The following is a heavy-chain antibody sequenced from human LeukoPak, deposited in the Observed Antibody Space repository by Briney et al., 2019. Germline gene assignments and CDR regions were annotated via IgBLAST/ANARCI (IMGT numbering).Heavy chain of an antibody. CDR2: ISGSGGST. D-gene: IGHD5-24*01. Sequence: PGGSLRLSCAASGFTFSSYAMSWVRQAPGKGLEWVSAISGSGGSTYYADSVKGRFTISRDNSKNTLYLQMNSLRAEDTAVYHCAKDPRPSGLQTYYFDYWGQGTLVTVSS. J-gene: IGHJ4*02. V-gene: IGHV3-23*01. CDR1: GFTFSSYA. CDR3: AKDPRPSGLQTYYFDY.